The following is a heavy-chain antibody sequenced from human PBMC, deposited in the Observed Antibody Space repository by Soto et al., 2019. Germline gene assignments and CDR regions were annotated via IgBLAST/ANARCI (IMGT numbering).Heavy chain of an antibody. CDR3: AREGSDNWNDAAGWFDP. D-gene: IGHD1-1*01. CDR2: IYYSGST. Sequence: PSETLSLTCTVAGGSISSYYLSWIRQPPGKGLEWIGYIYYSGSTNYNPSLKSRVTISVDTSKNQFSLKLSSVTAADTAVYYCAREGSDNWNDAAGWFDPWGQGTLVTVSS. CDR1: GGSISSYY. J-gene: IGHJ5*02. V-gene: IGHV4-59*01.